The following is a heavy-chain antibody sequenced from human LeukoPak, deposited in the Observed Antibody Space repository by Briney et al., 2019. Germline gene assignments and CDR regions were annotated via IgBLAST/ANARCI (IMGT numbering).Heavy chain of an antibody. J-gene: IGHJ3*02. V-gene: IGHV3-21*01. CDR3: ARVAVRDDILTGYYALDAFDI. CDR2: ISSSSSYI. CDR1: GFTFSSYR. D-gene: IGHD3-9*01. Sequence: PGGSLRLSCAASGFTFSSYRMNWVRQAPGKGLEWVSSISSSSSYIYYADSVKGRFTISRDNAKNSLYLQMNSLRAEDTAVYYCARVAVRDDILTGYYALDAFDIWGQGTMVTVSS.